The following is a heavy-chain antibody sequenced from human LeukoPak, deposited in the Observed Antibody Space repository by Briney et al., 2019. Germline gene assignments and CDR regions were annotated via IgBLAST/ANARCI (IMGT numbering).Heavy chain of an antibody. J-gene: IGHJ4*02. CDR3: ARSGGLQKFDY. CDR2: ISNDGNTI. V-gene: IGHV3-30-3*01. Sequence: GGSLRLSRAASEFTFSNYALHWAPQAPGQGLQWVAIISNDGNTIHSADSVKGRFIISRDTSKNTLYLQMDSLRAEDTAVYYCARSGGLQKFDYWGQGTLVTVSS. D-gene: IGHD4-11*01. CDR1: EFTFSNYA.